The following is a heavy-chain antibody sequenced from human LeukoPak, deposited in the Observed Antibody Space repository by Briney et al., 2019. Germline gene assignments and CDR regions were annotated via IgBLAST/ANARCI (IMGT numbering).Heavy chain of an antibody. D-gene: IGHD3-16*01. J-gene: IGHJ4*02. Sequence: PSETLSLTCAVYGGSFSGYYWSWIRQPPGRGLEWIGEINHRGSTNYNPSLKSRVTISVDTSKNQFSLKLSSVTAADTAVYYCARDRLGLFDYWGQGTLVTVSS. CDR3: ARDRLGLFDY. CDR2: INHRGST. V-gene: IGHV4-34*01. CDR1: GGSFSGYY.